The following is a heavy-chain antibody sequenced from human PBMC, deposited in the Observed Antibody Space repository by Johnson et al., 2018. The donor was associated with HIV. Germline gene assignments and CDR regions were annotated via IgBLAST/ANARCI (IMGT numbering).Heavy chain of an antibody. J-gene: IGHJ3*02. CDR2: IYSGGST. CDR1: GFTFSDYY. CDR3: ASRGREIVAAGILGAFDI. V-gene: IGHV3-53*01. D-gene: IGHD6-13*01. Sequence: VQLVESGGGLIQPGGSLRLPCAASGFTFSDYYMSWVRQAPGKGLEWVSVIYSGGSTYYADSVKGRFTISRDNSKNTLYLQMNSLRAEDTAVYYCASRGREIVAAGILGAFDIWGQGTMVTVSS.